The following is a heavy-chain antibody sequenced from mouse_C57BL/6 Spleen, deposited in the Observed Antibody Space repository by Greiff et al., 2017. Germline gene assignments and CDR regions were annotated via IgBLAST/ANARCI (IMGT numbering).Heavy chain of an antibody. CDR3: ARSTGTGFYYAMDY. CDR1: GFTFTDYY. V-gene: IGHV7-3*01. D-gene: IGHD4-1*02. CDR2: IRNKANGYTT. Sequence: EVQGVESGGGLVQPGGSLSLSCAASGFTFTDYYMSWVRQPPGKALEWLGFIRNKANGYTTEYSASVKGRFTTSRDHSQSILYLQMNAQRTEDSATYYCARSTGTGFYYAMDYWGQGTSVTVSS. J-gene: IGHJ4*01.